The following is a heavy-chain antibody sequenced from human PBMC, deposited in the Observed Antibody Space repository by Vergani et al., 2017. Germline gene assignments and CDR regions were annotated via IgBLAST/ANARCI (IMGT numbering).Heavy chain of an antibody. D-gene: IGHD3-3*01. CDR2: ISGSGGST. CDR3: AKVDYDVWSGYYSFDY. Sequence: EVQLLESGGGLVQLGGSLSPSCAAPGFTFSSFVMSWVRQAPGKGLEWVSAISGSGGSTYYADSVKGRFTISRDKSKNTLYLQMNSLRAEDTAVYYCAKVDYDVWSGYYSFDYWGQGTLVTVSS. J-gene: IGHJ4*02. V-gene: IGHV3-23*01. CDR1: GFTFSSFV.